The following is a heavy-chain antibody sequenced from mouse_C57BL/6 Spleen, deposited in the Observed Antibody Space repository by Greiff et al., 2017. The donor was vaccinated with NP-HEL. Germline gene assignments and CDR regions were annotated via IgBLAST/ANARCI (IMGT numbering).Heavy chain of an antibody. Sequence: VQLQESGPGLVQPSQSLSITCTVSGFSLTSYGVHWVRQSPGKGLEWLGVIWSGGSTDYNAAFISRLSISKDNSKSQVFFKMNSLQADDTAIYYCARLITTVVASYYAMDYWGQGTSVTVSS. V-gene: IGHV2-2*01. J-gene: IGHJ4*01. CDR1: GFSLTSYG. CDR2: IWSGGST. CDR3: ARLITTVVASYYAMDY. D-gene: IGHD1-1*01.